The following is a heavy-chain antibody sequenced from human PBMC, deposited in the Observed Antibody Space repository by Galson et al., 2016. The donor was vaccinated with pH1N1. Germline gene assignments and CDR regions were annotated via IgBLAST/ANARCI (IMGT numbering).Heavy chain of an antibody. V-gene: IGHV5-51*03. Sequence: QSGAEVKKPGESLKISCKGSGYSFTSYWIGWVRQMPGKALEWMGIIYPGDSDTRYSPSFQGQVPISADKSTSPAYLQWSSLKASDTAIYYCARYAVTYYYDSSGYPDWYFDLWGRGTLVTVSS. CDR1: GYSFTSYW. CDR2: IYPGDSDT. D-gene: IGHD3-22*01. J-gene: IGHJ2*01. CDR3: ARYAVTYYYDSSGYPDWYFDL.